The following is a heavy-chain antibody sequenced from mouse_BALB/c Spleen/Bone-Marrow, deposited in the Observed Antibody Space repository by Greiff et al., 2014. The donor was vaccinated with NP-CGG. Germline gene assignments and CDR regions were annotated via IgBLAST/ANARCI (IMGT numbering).Heavy chain of an antibody. D-gene: IGHD1-1*01. J-gene: IGHJ1*01. V-gene: IGHV1-9*01. CDR2: ILPGSGST. CDR1: GYTFSSYW. CDR3: AREDGLWYFDV. Sequence: VQLQESGAELMKPGASVKISCKATGYTFSSYWIEWVKQRPGHGLEWIGEILPGSGSTNYNEKFKGKATFTADTSSNTAYMQLSRLTSEDSAVYYCAREDGLWYFDVWGAGTTVTASS.